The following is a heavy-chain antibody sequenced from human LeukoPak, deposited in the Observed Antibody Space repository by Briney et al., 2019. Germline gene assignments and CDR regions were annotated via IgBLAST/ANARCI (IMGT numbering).Heavy chain of an antibody. V-gene: IGHV3-11*04. CDR1: GFTFSDNY. D-gene: IGHD3-22*01. Sequence: GGSLRLSCAASGFTFSDNYMSWIRQAPGKGLEWVSYISSSGSTIYYADSVKGRFTISRDNAKNSLYLQMNSLRAEDTAVYYCAKDFYDSSGYFRVPHLFDYWGQGTLVTVSS. CDR2: ISSSGSTI. J-gene: IGHJ4*02. CDR3: AKDFYDSSGYFRVPHLFDY.